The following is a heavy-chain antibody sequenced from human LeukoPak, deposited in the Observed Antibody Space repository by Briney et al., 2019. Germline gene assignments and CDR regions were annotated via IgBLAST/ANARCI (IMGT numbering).Heavy chain of an antibody. Sequence: ASVKVSCKASGYAFTSYDINWVRQATGQGLEWMGWMNPNSGNTGYAQKFQGRVTITRNTSISTAYMELSSLRSEDTAVYYCAREGVGSAAEFFDYWGQGTLVTVSS. CDR3: AREGVGSAAEFFDY. CDR1: GYAFTSYD. CDR2: MNPNSGNT. D-gene: IGHD3-3*01. J-gene: IGHJ4*02. V-gene: IGHV1-8*03.